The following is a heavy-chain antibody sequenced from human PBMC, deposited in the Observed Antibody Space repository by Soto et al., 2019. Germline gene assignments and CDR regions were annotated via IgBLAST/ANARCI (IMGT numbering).Heavy chain of an antibody. CDR2: ISSSSSYI. CDR3: ARDLAAGHPNYYYGMDV. Sequence: GGSLRLSCAASGFTFSSYSMNWVRQAPGKGLEWVSSISSSSSYIYYADSVKGRFTISRDNAKNSLYLQMNSLRAEDTAVYYCARDLAAGHPNYYYGMDVWGQGTTVTVSS. V-gene: IGHV3-21*01. D-gene: IGHD6-13*01. CDR1: GFTFSSYS. J-gene: IGHJ6*02.